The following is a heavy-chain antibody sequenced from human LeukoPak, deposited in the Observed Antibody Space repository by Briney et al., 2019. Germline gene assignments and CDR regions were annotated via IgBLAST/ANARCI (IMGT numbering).Heavy chain of an antibody. J-gene: IGHJ3*01. V-gene: IGHV4-38-2*01. Sequence: PSETLSLTCAVSGYSISSGYYWVWIRQPPGKGLEWIGSIYHSGSTYYNPPLKSRVTKSVDTSKNQFSLKLSSVTAADTAVYYCARSYGSGNYYDAFDLWGQGTVVTVSS. D-gene: IGHD3-10*01. CDR3: ARSYGSGNYYDAFDL. CDR1: GYSISSGYY. CDR2: IYHSGST.